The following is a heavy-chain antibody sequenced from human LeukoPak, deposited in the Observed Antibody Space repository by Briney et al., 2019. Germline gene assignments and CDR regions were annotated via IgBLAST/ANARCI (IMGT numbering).Heavy chain of an antibody. Sequence: LSLTCTVSGGSISSSSYYWGWIRQAPGKGLEWVAVISYDGSNKYHADSVKGRFTISRDNSKNTLYLQMNSLRAEDTAVYYCARGDKQLVFNRNKGGFDPWGQGTLVTVSS. V-gene: IGHV3-30*03. CDR1: GGSISSSS. CDR3: ARGDKQLVFNRNKGGFDP. D-gene: IGHD6-13*01. CDR2: ISYDGSNK. J-gene: IGHJ5*02.